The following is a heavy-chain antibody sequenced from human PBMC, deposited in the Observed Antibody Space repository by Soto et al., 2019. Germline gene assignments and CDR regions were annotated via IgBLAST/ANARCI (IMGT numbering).Heavy chain of an antibody. CDR2: IYYSGST. Sequence: QLQLQESGPGLVKPSHTLSLACTVSGGSFSSGGYYWSWIRQLPGKGLEWIGYIYYSGSTYYNPSLKSRFTISLDTSKNQFSLKLSSVTAADTAVYYCARATSFSGHHGYWGQGTLVTVSS. D-gene: IGHD2-8*02. J-gene: IGHJ4*02. CDR3: ARATSFSGHHGY. CDR1: GGSFSSGGYY. V-gene: IGHV4-31*03.